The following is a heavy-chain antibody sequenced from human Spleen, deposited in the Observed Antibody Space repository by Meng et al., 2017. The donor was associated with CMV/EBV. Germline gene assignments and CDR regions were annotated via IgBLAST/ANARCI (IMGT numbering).Heavy chain of an antibody. CDR3: ARDRRGYDRSGYIFDN. J-gene: IGHJ4*02. CDR2: INPSGGST. D-gene: IGHD3-22*01. CDR1: GYTFTSYY. Sequence: ASVKVSCKASGYTFTSYYMHWVRQAPGQGLEWMGIINPSGGSTSYAQKFQGRVTMTRDTSTSTVYMELRSLRSEDTAVYYCARDRRGYDRSGYIFDNWGQGTLVTVSS. V-gene: IGHV1-46*01.